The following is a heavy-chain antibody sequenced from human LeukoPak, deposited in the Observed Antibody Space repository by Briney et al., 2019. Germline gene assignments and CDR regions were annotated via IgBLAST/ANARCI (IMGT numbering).Heavy chain of an antibody. V-gene: IGHV4-38-2*01. CDR3: ARSGQLLELQENDY. CDR1: GYYITNAYY. CDR2: IYHSGST. Sequence: PSETLSLTCAVSGYYITNAYYWDWIRQPPGKGLEWIGSIYHSGSTYYNPSLKSRVTISVDTSKNQFSLKLSSVTAADTAVYYCARSGQLLELQENDYWGQGTLVTVSS. D-gene: IGHD2-2*01. J-gene: IGHJ4*02.